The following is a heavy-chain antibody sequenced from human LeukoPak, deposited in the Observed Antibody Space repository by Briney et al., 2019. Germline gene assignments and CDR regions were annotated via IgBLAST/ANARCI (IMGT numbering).Heavy chain of an antibody. CDR3: AKFRRIVVVTRNYFDY. CDR2: ISGSGGST. J-gene: IGHJ4*02. CDR1: GFTFSSYA. Sequence: GGSLRLSCAASGFTFSSYAMSWVRQAPGKGLEWVSAISGSGGSTYYADSVKGRFTISRDNSKNTLYLQMNSLRAEDTAVYYCAKFRRIVVVTRNYFDYWGQGTLVTVSS. D-gene: IGHD3-22*01. V-gene: IGHV3-23*01.